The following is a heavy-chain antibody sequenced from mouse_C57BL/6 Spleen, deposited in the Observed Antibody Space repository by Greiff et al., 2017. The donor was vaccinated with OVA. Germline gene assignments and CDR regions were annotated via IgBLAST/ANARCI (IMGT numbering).Heavy chain of an antibody. CDR2: ISDGGSYT. CDR3: ARDTVVARAFFDY. CDR1: GFTFSSYA. Sequence: EVMLVESGGGLVKPGGSLKLSCAASGFTFSSYAMSWVRQTPEKRLEWVATISDGGSYTYYPDNVKGRFTISRDNAKNNLYLQMRHLKSEDTAMYYCARDTVVARAFFDYWGQGTTLTVSS. V-gene: IGHV5-4*01. D-gene: IGHD1-1*01. J-gene: IGHJ2*01.